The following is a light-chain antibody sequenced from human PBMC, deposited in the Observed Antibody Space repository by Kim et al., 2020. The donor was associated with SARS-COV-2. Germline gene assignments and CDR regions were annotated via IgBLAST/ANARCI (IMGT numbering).Light chain of an antibody. V-gene: IGKV2-30*02. Sequence: DVVMTQSPLSLPVTLGQPASISCRSSQSLVHSDGNTYLNWFQQRPGQSPRRLIYKVSNRDSGVPDRFSGSGSGTVFTLKISRVEGDHVGVYYCMQGPHWPPYTFGQGTKLEI. CDR1: QSLVHSDGNTY. CDR3: MQGPHWPPYT. J-gene: IGKJ2*01. CDR2: KVS.